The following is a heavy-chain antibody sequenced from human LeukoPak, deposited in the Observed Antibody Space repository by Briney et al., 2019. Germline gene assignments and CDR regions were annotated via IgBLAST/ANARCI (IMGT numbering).Heavy chain of an antibody. V-gene: IGHV3-30-3*01. D-gene: IGHD3-22*01. CDR1: GFTFSSYA. J-gene: IGHJ3*02. Sequence: AGRSLRLSCAASGFTFSSYAMHWVCQAPGEGLEWVAVISYDGSNKYYADSVKGRFTISRDNSKNTLYLQMNSLRAEDTAVYYCAAREYYYDSSGYYQDAFDIWGQGTMVTVSS. CDR3: AAREYYYDSSGYYQDAFDI. CDR2: ISYDGSNK.